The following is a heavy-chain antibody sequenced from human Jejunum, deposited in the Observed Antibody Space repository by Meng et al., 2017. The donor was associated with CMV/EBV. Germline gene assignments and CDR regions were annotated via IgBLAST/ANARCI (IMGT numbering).Heavy chain of an antibody. V-gene: IGHV6-1*01. CDR1: GDSVSSNTVA. J-gene: IGHJ4*02. Sequence: QLQQSGPGLVKPSQTLSLTCAISGDSVSSNTVAWNWIRLSPSRGLEWLGRTYYRSKWYSEYTVSVGSRISITPDTSKNQFSLQLTSVTPDDTAVYYCARGEDSSLDYWGQGTLVTVSS. CDR3: ARGEDSSLDY. D-gene: IGHD6-13*01. CDR2: TYYRSKWYS.